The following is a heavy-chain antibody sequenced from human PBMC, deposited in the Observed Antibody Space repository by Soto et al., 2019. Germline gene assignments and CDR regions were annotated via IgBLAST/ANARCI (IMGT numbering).Heavy chain of an antibody. CDR1: GFTFSNAW. CDR2: IKSKTDGGTT. CDR3: TTEVTMIVVVNDY. V-gene: IGHV3-15*07. J-gene: IGHJ4*02. Sequence: GGSLRLSCAASGFTFSNAWMNWVRQAPGKGLEWVGRIKSKTDGGTTDYAAPVKGRFTISRDDSKNTLYLQMNSLKTEDTAVYYCTTEVTMIVVVNDYWGQGTLVTVSS. D-gene: IGHD3-22*01.